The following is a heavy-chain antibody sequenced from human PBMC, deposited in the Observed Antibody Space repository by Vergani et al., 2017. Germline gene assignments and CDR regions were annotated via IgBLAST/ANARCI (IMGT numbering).Heavy chain of an antibody. CDR3: ARAECSSTSCSYYYYYGMDV. CDR1: GGSISSGGYS. J-gene: IGHJ6*02. Sequence: QLQLQESGSGLVKPSQTLSLTCAVSGGSISSGGYSWSWIRQPPGKGLEWIGYIYHSGSTYYNPSLKSRVTISVDRSKNQFSLKLSSVTAADTAVYYCARAECSSTSCSYYYYYGMDVWGQGTTVTVSS. CDR2: IYHSGST. V-gene: IGHV4-30-2*01. D-gene: IGHD2-2*01.